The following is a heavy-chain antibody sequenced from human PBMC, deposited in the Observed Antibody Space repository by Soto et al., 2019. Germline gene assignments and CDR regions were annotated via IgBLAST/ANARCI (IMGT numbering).Heavy chain of an antibody. Sequence: GGSLRLSCSASGFTFSDENMSWVRQVPGKGLEWVSGISGGGSYIFYADSVQGRFSISRDNPKNSLFLEMNSPRVEDTAVYYCARDSDCHSTSCFFPPHVWGQGTTVTVSS. CDR1: GFTFSDEN. V-gene: IGHV3-21*06. CDR2: ISGGGSYI. J-gene: IGHJ6*02. D-gene: IGHD2-2*01. CDR3: ARDSDCHSTSCFFPPHV.